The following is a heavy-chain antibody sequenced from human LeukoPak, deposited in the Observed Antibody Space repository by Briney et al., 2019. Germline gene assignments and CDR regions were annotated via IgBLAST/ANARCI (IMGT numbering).Heavy chain of an antibody. V-gene: IGHV3-13*01. Sequence: GGSLRLSCAASGFTFSSFDMLWVRHATGKGLEWVSAITAGATYYSGSVKDRFTISRENAKSSLYLQMNSLRAGDTAVYYCARDHPYYGIDAWGQGTTVSVSS. CDR1: GFTFSSFD. J-gene: IGHJ6*02. CDR2: ITAGAT. CDR3: ARDHPYYGIDA.